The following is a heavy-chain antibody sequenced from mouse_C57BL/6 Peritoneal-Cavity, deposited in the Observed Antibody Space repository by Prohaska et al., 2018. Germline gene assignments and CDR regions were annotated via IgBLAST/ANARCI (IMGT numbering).Heavy chain of an antibody. Sequence: GASVKLSCKASGYTFTSYWMHWVKQRPRQGLEWIGMIHPNSGSTNYNEKFKSKATLTVDKSSSTAYMQLSSLTSEDSAVHYCARAASYRNSCFDYRGQGTTLTVS. CDR3: ARAASYRNSCFDY. D-gene: IGHD2-10*01. CDR2: IHPNSGST. J-gene: IGHJ2*01. CDR1: GYTFTSYW. V-gene: IGHV1-64*01.